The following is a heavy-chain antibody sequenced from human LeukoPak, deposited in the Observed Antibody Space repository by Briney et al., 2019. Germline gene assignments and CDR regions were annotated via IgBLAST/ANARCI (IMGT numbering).Heavy chain of an antibody. CDR3: AKDGLGLRMVRGVITDYFDY. CDR2: ISGSGGST. V-gene: IGHV3-23*01. J-gene: IGHJ4*02. CDR1: GFTFSSYA. Sequence: PGGSLRLSCAASGFTFSSYAMSWVRQAPGKGLEWVSAISGSGGSTYYADSVKGRFTISRDNSKNTLYLQMNSLRAEDTAVYYCAKDGLGLRMVRGVITDYFDYWGQGTLVTVSS. D-gene: IGHD3-10*01.